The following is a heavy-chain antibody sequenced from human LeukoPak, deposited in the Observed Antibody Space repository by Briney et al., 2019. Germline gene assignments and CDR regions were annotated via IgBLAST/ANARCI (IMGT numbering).Heavy chain of an antibody. CDR3: ARVHRVVTYDYNWFDP. D-gene: IGHD2-21*02. V-gene: IGHV4-38-2*02. CDR2: IYHSGST. Sequence: PSETLSLTCTVSGYSISSGYYWGWIRQPPGKGLEWIGSIYHSGSTYYNPSLKSRVTISVDTSKNQFSLKLSSVTAADTAVYYCARVHRVVTYDYNWFDPWGQGTLVTVSS. CDR1: GYSISSGYY. J-gene: IGHJ5*02.